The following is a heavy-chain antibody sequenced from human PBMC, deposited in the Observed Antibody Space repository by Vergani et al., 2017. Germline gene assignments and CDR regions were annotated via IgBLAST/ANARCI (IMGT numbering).Heavy chain of an antibody. D-gene: IGHD6-13*01. Sequence: QMQLVQSGPEVKKPGTSVKVSCKASGFTFTSSAVQWVRQARGQRLEWIGWIVVGSGNTNYAQKFQERVTITRDMSTSTAYMELRSLRSDDTAVYYCARIAAAARGYAFDIWGQGTMVTVSS. CDR1: GFTFTSSA. V-gene: IGHV1-58*01. CDR3: ARIAAAARGYAFDI. J-gene: IGHJ3*02. CDR2: IVVGSGNT.